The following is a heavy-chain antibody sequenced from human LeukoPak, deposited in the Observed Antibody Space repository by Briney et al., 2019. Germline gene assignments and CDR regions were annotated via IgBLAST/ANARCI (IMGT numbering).Heavy chain of an antibody. CDR3: AKDSSSSGLYFDY. Sequence: GGSLRLSCAASGLTFSIYAMSWVRQAPGEGLEWVSVISGRGGSTYYADSVKGRFTIPRDNSKHTLSLQMNSLRPDDTSVYYCAKDSSSSGLYFDYWGQGTLVTVSS. CDR2: ISGRGGST. D-gene: IGHD3-22*01. CDR1: GLTFSIYA. V-gene: IGHV3-23*01. J-gene: IGHJ4*02.